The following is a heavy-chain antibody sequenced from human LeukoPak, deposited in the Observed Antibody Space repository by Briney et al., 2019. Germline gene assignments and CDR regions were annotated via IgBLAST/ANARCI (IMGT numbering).Heavy chain of an antibody. CDR3: AKDLRSSADSKMGAADY. D-gene: IGHD1-26*01. Sequence: GGSLRLSCAASGFTLSSYSMNWIRQAPGKGLEWVSFISTSSSYIYYADSVKGRFIISRDNARKSLYLQMNSLRAEDTAVYYCAKDLRSSADSKMGAADYWGQGTLVTVSS. CDR1: GFTLSSYS. J-gene: IGHJ4*02. CDR2: ISTSSSYI. V-gene: IGHV3-21*01.